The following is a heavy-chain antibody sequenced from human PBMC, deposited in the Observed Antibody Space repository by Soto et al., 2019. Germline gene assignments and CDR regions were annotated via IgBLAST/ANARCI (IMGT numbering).Heavy chain of an antibody. V-gene: IGHV1-18*01. CDR2: ISAYNGNT. CDR1: GYTFTSYG. Sequence: EASVKVSCKASGYTFTSYGISWVRQAPGQGLEWMGWISAYNGNTNYAQKLQGRVTMTTDTSTSTAYMELRSLRSDDTAVYYCARDLHTYYYDSSGYFCWGQGTLVTVSS. CDR3: ARDLHTYYYDSSGYFC. J-gene: IGHJ4*02. D-gene: IGHD3-22*01.